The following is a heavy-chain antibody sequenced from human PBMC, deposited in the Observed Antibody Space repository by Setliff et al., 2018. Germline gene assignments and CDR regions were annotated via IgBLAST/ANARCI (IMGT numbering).Heavy chain of an antibody. D-gene: IGHD3-3*01. CDR2: IYYSGST. CDR1: GGSISSYY. J-gene: IGHJ6*03. V-gene: IGHV4-59*08. Sequence: ETLSLTCTVSGGSISSYYWSWIRQPPGKGLEWIGYIYYSGSTNYNPSLKSRVTISVDTSKNQFSLKLSSVTAADTAVYYCARQGYYNFWSGYSEYYYYYMDVWGKGTTVTVSS. CDR3: ARQGYYNFWSGYSEYYYYYMDV.